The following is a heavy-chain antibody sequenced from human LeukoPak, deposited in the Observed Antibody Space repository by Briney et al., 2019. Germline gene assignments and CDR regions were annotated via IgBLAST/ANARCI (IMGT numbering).Heavy chain of an antibody. CDR2: INPNSGGT. J-gene: IGHJ4*02. CDR3: AREYYDILTGSLDN. CDR1: GYTFTGYY. D-gene: IGHD3-9*01. Sequence: ASVKVSCKASGYTFTGYYMHWVRQAPGQGLEWMGWINPNSGGTKFAQKFQGRVTMTRDTSISTAYMEVSRLRSDDAAVYYCAREYYDILTGSLDNWGQGTLVTVSS. V-gene: IGHV1-2*02.